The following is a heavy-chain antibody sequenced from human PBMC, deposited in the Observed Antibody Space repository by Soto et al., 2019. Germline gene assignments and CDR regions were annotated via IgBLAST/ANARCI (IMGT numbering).Heavy chain of an antibody. CDR2: ISAYNGNT. V-gene: IGHV1-18*01. D-gene: IGHD2-8*01. J-gene: IGHJ5*02. CDR1: GGTFSSYA. Sequence: ASVKVSCKASGGTFSSYAISWVRQAPGQGLEWMGWISAYNGNTNYAQKLQGRVTMTTDTSTSTAYMELRSLGSDDTAVYYCAGLQTDYCTNGVCPGGFDPWGQGTLVTVSS. CDR3: AGLQTDYCTNGVCPGGFDP.